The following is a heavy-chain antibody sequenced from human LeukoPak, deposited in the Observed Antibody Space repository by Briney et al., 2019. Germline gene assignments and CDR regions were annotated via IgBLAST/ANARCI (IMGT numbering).Heavy chain of an antibody. CDR2: SSGSGGST. CDR1: RFTFSSYA. CDR3: ASKANWGSDFDY. V-gene: IGHV3-23*01. J-gene: IGHJ4*02. Sequence: PGGSLRLSCAASRFTFSSYAMSWVRQAPGKGLEWVSASSGSGGSTYYADSVKGRFTISRDNSKNTLYLQMNSLRAEDTAVYYCASKANWGSDFDYWGQGTLVTVSS. D-gene: IGHD7-27*01.